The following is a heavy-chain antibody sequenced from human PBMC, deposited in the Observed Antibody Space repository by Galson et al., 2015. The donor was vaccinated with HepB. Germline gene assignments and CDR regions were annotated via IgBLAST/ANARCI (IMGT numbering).Heavy chain of an antibody. J-gene: IGHJ6*02. CDR3: ARGFGVGASFYYYYAMDV. CDR2: T. Sequence: TSYAEKFQGRVTMTRDTSTSTVYMELSSLRSEDTAVYYCARGFGVGASFYYYYAMDVWGQGTTVTVSS. V-gene: IGHV1-46*03. D-gene: IGHD1-26*01.